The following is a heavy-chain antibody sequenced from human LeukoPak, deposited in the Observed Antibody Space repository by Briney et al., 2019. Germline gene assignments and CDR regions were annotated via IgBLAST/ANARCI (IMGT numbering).Heavy chain of an antibody. CDR1: LGSISSTRYY. V-gene: IGHV4-39*01. CDR2: IYYSGIT. Sequence: SETLSLTCTVSLGSISSTRYYWGWIRQPPGKGLGWIGCIYYSGITYYNPSLKSRSIISADKSKNQCSLKLSSVTAADAAVYYCARHEDKRWLQSSFDYWGQGTLVTVSS. J-gene: IGHJ4*02. D-gene: IGHD5-24*01. CDR3: ARHEDKRWLQSSFDY.